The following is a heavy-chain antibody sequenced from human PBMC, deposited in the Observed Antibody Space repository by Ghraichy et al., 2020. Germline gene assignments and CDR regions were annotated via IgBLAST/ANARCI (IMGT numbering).Heavy chain of an antibody. D-gene: IGHD2-15*01. Sequence: SETLSLTYTVSGGSISSGRNYWSWIRQPAGKGLEWIGRIYTSGSTNYNPSLKSRVTISVDTSKNQISLNLSSVTAADTAVYFCKREERGGPDAFDIWGQGTMVTVSS. J-gene: IGHJ3*02. V-gene: IGHV4-61*02. CDR3: KREERGGPDAFDI. CDR2: IYTSGST. CDR1: GGSISSGRNY.